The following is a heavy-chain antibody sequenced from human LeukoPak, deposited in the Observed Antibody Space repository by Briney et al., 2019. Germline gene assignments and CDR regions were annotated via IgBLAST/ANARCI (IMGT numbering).Heavy chain of an antibody. CDR1: GYSFTSYW. CDR2: IYPGDSDT. Sequence: GESLKISCKGSGYSFTSYWIGWVRQMPGKGLEWMGIIYPGDSDTRYSPSFQGQVTISADKSISTAYLQWSSLKASDTAMYYCARAPQPAGYGSGSYPLDYWGQGTLVTVSS. J-gene: IGHJ4*02. D-gene: IGHD3-10*01. CDR3: ARAPQPAGYGSGSYPLDY. V-gene: IGHV5-51*01.